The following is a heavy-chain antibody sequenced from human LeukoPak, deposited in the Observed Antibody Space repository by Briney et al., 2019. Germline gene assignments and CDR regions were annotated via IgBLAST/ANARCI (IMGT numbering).Heavy chain of an antibody. Sequence: GGSLRLSCAASGFTVSSNHMSWVRQAPGKGLEWVSVIYSGGSTDYADSVKGRFAISRDNLKNTLYLQMNSLRAEDTAVYYCARGPAGYNWGQGTLVTFSS. CDR1: GFTVSSNH. CDR3: ARGPAGYN. CDR2: IYSGGST. D-gene: IGHD1-1*01. V-gene: IGHV3-53*01. J-gene: IGHJ4*02.